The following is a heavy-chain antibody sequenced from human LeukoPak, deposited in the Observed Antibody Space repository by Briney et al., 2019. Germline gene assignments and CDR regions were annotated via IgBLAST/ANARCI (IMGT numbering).Heavy chain of an antibody. CDR1: GYTFTGYY. Sequence: ASVKVSCKASGYTFTGYYIHWMRQAPGQGLEWMGRINPNSGGTNYAQKFQGRVTMTRDTSISTAYMELSRLRSDDTAVYYCARGTYYYGSGSRDWGQGTLVTVSS. CDR3: ARGTYYYGSGSRD. CDR2: INPNSGGT. J-gene: IGHJ4*02. V-gene: IGHV1-2*06. D-gene: IGHD3-10*01.